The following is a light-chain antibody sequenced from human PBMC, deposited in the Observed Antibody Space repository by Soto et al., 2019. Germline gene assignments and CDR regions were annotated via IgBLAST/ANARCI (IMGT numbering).Light chain of an antibody. CDR2: EGS. CDR1: SSDVGNYNL. J-gene: IGLJ2*01. CDR3: SSYVGSSTLL. V-gene: IGLV2-23*01. Sequence: QSALTQPASVSGSPGQSITISCTGTSSDVGNYNLVSWYQQHPGKAPKLMIYEGSKRPSGVSNRFSGSKSGNTASLTISGVQAEDEADYYCSSYVGSSTLLFGGGTKLTVL.